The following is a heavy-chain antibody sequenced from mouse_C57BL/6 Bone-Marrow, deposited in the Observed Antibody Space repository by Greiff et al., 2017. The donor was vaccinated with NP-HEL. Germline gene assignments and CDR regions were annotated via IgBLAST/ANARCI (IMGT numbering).Heavy chain of an antibody. CDR1: GYTFTDYE. CDR2: IDPETGGT. CDR3: TRGGGYGRYAMDY. J-gene: IGHJ4*01. D-gene: IGHD1-1*01. Sequence: QVPLQQSGAELVRPGASVTLSCKASGYTFTDYEMHWVKQTPVHGLEWIGAIDPETGGTAYNQKFKGKAILTADKSSSTAYMELRSLTSEDSAVYYCTRGGGYGRYAMDYWGQGTSVTVSS. V-gene: IGHV1-15*01.